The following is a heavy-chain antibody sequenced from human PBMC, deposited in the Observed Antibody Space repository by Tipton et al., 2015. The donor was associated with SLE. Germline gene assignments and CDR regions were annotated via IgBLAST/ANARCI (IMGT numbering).Heavy chain of an antibody. CDR2: ISYDGSNK. D-gene: IGHD6-25*01. CDR1: GFTFSSYA. Sequence: SLRLSCAASGFTFSSYAMHWVRQAPGKGLEWVAVISYDGSNKYYADSVKGRFTISRDNSKNTLYLQMNSLRAEDTAVYYCARFSSGFDYWGQGTLVTVSS. CDR3: ARFSSGFDY. V-gene: IGHV3-30-3*01. J-gene: IGHJ4*02.